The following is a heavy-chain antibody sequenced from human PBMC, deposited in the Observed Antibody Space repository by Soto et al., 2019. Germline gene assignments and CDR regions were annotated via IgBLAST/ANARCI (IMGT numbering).Heavy chain of an antibody. CDR2: ISGGGRPI. Sequence: EVQLVESGGGSVQPGGSLRLSCAASGFTFSTFSMNWVRQAPGRGLEWISYISGGGRPISYADSVEGRFTISRDNAKNSLYLQMDSLTDEDTAVYYCARDLGWAFDSWCQGTLVTVSS. V-gene: IGHV3-48*02. J-gene: IGHJ4*02. D-gene: IGHD6-19*01. CDR3: ARDLGWAFDS. CDR1: GFTFSTFS.